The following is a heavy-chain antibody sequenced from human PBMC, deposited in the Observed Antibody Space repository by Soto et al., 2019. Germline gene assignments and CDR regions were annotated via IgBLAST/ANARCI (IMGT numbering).Heavy chain of an antibody. D-gene: IGHD1-26*01. Sequence: GGSLRLSCVASGFSFSDSAMHWVRQASGKGLEWVASISNSDDVGFYADSVRGRFSVTRDRSTNTLHLQMDYVQVEDTAIYYCAKTVGATKLEDHWGQGTLVTVSS. CDR3: AKTVGATKLEDH. J-gene: IGHJ4*02. CDR2: ISNSDDVG. CDR1: GFSFSDSA. V-gene: IGHV3-23*01.